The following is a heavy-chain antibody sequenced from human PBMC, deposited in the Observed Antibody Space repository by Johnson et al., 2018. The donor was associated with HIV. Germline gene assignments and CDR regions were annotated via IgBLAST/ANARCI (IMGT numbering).Heavy chain of an antibody. J-gene: IGHJ3*01. CDR2: IQYDGTNK. CDR1: AFIFSTYG. Sequence: QVQLVESGGGVVQPGGSRRLSCEASAFIFSTYGMHWVRQAPGKGLEWVAFIQYDGTNKKYYAGSVQGRFSISRDNSKDTLYLQMNKLRIEDTALYYCARSLHDYGDYLWGRDAFDLWGQGTMVIVSS. CDR3: ARSLHDYGDYLWGRDAFDL. V-gene: IGHV3-30*02. D-gene: IGHD4-17*01.